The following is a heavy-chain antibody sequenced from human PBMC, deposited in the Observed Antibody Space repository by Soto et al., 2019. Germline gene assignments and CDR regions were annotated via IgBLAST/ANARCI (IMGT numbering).Heavy chain of an antibody. CDR3: ARTNSGSYYSVFNY. V-gene: IGHV4-38-2*01. J-gene: IGHJ4*02. Sequence: SETLSLTCVVSNFSISSGYYWGWIRQSPGKGLEWIASIYRSGTTSYNPSLKSRVTISVDPSKNQFSLMLTAVTAADTAVYYCARTNSGSYYSVFNYWGRGSPVTVYS. D-gene: IGHD1-26*01. CDR2: IYRSGTT. CDR1: NFSISSGYY.